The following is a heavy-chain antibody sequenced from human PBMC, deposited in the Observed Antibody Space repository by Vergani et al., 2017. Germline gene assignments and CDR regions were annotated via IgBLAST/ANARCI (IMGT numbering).Heavy chain of an antibody. CDR2: IRSKAYGGTT. CDR1: GFTFGDYA. Sequence: EVQLVESGGGLVQPGRSLRLSCTASGFTFGDYAMSWFRQAPGKGLEWVGFIRSKAYGGTTEYAASVKGRFTISRDDSKSIAYLQMNSLKTEDTAVYYCAKGLRFGYYYYMDVWGKGTTVTVSS. V-gene: IGHV3-49*03. D-gene: IGHD3-3*01. CDR3: AKGLRFGYYYYMDV. J-gene: IGHJ6*03.